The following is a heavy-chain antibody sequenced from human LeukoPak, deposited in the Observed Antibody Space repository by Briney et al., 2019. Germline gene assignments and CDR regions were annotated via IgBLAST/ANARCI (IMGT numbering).Heavy chain of an antibody. CDR3: ATETRNSPGVI. CDR1: GYTFTDYY. V-gene: IGHV1-69-2*01. J-gene: IGHJ3*02. Sequence: GAPVKISCKASGYTFTDYYMHWVQQAPGKGLEWMGRVDPEDGETIYAEKFQGRVTITADTSTDTAYMELSSLRSEDTAVYYCATETRNSPGVIWGQGTMVTVSS. CDR2: VDPEDGET. D-gene: IGHD1-7*01.